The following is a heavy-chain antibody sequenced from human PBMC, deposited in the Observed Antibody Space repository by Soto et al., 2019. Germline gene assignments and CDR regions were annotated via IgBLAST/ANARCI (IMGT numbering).Heavy chain of an antibody. CDR3: VRVHADDSSGYDLDY. Sequence: QVQLQEAGPGLVKPSETLALNCSVSGASVSSGDYYWSWIRPPPGKGLEWIGYIYFSGATNYDPSLKRRVSISIDTSKNRFSRKLKSVTAADTAVYYCVRVHADDSSGYDLDYWGQGLRVSVSS. J-gene: IGHJ4*02. CDR1: GASVSSGDYY. CDR2: IYFSGAT. D-gene: IGHD6-19*01. V-gene: IGHV4-61*03.